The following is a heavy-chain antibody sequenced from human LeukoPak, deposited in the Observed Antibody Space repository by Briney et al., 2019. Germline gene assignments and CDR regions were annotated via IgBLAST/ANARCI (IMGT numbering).Heavy chain of an antibody. CDR3: ARPRRGSFFSFDY. J-gene: IGHJ4*02. V-gene: IGHV4-59*12. CDR1: GGSISSYY. Sequence: PSETLSLTCTVSGGSISSYYWSWIRQPPGKGLEWIGYIYYSGSTNYNPSLKSQVTISVDTSKNQFSLKPSSVTAADTAVYYCARPRRGSFFSFDYWGQGTLVTVSS. CDR2: IYYSGST. D-gene: IGHD1-26*01.